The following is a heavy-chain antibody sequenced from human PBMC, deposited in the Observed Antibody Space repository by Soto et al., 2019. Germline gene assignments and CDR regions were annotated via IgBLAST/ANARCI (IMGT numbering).Heavy chain of an antibody. V-gene: IGHV4-39*01. CDR2: ASYSGST. Sequence: SETMSLPCTVSGGSVSRSSYYWGWIRQPPGKGLEWIGSASYSGSTYYNPYLKSRVSISVDTPKNQFSLKLTSVTAADTAVYSCAIQPLDCGSGVCYIRSGGSDPWGQGTRATV. CDR1: GGSVSRSSYY. J-gene: IGHJ5*02. CDR3: AIQPLDCGSGVCYIRSGGSDP. D-gene: IGHD2-8*01.